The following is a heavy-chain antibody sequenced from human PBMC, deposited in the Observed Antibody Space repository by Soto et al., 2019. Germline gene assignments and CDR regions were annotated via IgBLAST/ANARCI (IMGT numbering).Heavy chain of an antibody. J-gene: IGHJ6*03. V-gene: IGHV1-2*02. D-gene: IGHD2-15*01. CDR3: VSVLKWRDIYV. CDR2: INPSSGDT. CDR1: GYTFINFF. Sequence: ASVKGSCPASGYTFINFFIQWLLQAPGQGIEWMGWINPSSGDTQYVEKFQDRVTMTRDASISTAHMELRRLTTDDTAVYDCVSVLKWRDIYVCGK.